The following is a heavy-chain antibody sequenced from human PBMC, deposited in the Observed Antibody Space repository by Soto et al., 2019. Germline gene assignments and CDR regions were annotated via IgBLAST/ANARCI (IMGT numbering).Heavy chain of an antibody. CDR1: GGTFSSYA. J-gene: IGHJ4*02. D-gene: IGHD3-3*01. CDR2: VIPIFGTA. CDR3: AMFWSGSVPPTHPFNIDY. V-gene: IGHV1-69*13. Sequence: GASLKVSCKASGGTFSSYAISWVRQAPGQGLEWMGGVIPIFGTANYAQKFQGRVTITADESTSTAYMELSSLRSEDTAVYYCAMFWSGSVPPTHPFNIDYWGQGTLVTVSS.